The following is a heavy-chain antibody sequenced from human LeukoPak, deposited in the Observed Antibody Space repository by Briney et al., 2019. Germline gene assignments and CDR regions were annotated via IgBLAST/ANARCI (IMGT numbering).Heavy chain of an antibody. CDR2: ISSSSSYT. J-gene: IGHJ4*02. CDR3: ARNTPHTMVRGVPSNFYDY. CDR1: GFTFSDYY. Sequence: GGSLRLSCAASGFTFSDYYMSWIRQAPGKGLEWVSYISSSSSYTNYADSVKGRFTISRDNAKNSLYLQMNSLRAEDTAVYYCARNTPHTMVRGVPSNFYDYWGQGTLVTVSS. D-gene: IGHD3-10*01. V-gene: IGHV3-11*03.